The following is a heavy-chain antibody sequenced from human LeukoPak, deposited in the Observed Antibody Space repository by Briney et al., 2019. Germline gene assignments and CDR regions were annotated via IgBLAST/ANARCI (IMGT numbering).Heavy chain of an antibody. D-gene: IGHD3-3*01. Sequence: ASVKVSFKASGYTFSNYDINWVRRATGQGLEWMGWMNPSSGNTGYAQKFQGRVTMTWSTSMTTAYMELSSVRSEDTAMYYCTRAWSGGSDDFDIWGQGTMVTVSS. CDR3: TRAWSGGSDDFDI. J-gene: IGHJ3*02. CDR2: MNPSSGNT. V-gene: IGHV1-8*01. CDR1: GYTFSNYD.